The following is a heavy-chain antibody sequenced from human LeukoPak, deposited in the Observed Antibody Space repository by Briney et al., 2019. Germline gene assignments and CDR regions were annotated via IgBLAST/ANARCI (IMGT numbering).Heavy chain of an antibody. CDR3: TTDWERLGDPFDI. CDR2: IKSKTDGGTT. CDR1: VFTFSNAW. J-gene: IGHJ3*02. Sequence: GGALRLSCAASVFTFSNAWRSSVRQAPWKGREWVGRIKSKTDGGTTDYAAPVKGRFTISRDDSKNKLYLQMNSLKTEDTAVYYCTTDWERLGDPFDIWGQGTMVTVSS. D-gene: IGHD1-26*01. V-gene: IGHV3-15*01.